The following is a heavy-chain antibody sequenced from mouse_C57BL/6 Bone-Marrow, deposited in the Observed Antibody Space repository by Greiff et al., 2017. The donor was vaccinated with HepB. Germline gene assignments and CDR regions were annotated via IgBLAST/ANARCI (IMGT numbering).Heavy chain of an antibody. CDR3: TGKTGCFAY. V-gene: IGHV6-3*01. D-gene: IGHD4-1*01. CDR1: GFTFSNYW. J-gene: IGHJ3*01. CDR2: IRLKSDNYAT. Sequence: EVKLVESGGGLVQPGGSMKLSCVASGFTFSNYWMNWVRQSPEKGLEWVAQIRLKSDNYATHYAESVKGRFTISRDDSKSSVYLQMNNLRAEDTGIYYCTGKTGCFAYWGQGTLVTVSA.